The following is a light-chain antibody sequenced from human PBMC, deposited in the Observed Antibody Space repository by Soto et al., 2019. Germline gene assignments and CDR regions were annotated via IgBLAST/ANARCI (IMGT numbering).Light chain of an antibody. CDR1: SSDVGAYNY. CDR2: DVS. V-gene: IGLV2-14*01. Sequence: QSALTQPASLSVSPGQSITISCTGASSDVGAYNYVSWYQQHPGKAPKLMIYDVSSRPSGVSNRFSGSKSGNTASRTISGLQAEDEADYYCSSYTSSITYVFGTGTKVTVL. CDR3: SSYTSSITYV. J-gene: IGLJ1*01.